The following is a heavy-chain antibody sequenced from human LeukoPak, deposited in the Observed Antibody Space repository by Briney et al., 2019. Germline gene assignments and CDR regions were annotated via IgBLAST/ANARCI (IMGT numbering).Heavy chain of an antibody. V-gene: IGHV1-24*01. CDR1: GYTLTKLS. J-gene: IGHJ6*03. CDR3: ATISLYYYYMDV. Sequence: ASVKVSCKVSGYTLTKLSMHWVRQAPGKGLEWMGGFDPEDGETIYAQKFQGRVTMTEDTSTDTAYMELSSLRSEDTAVYYCATISLYYYYMDVWGKGTTVTVSS. CDR2: FDPEDGET.